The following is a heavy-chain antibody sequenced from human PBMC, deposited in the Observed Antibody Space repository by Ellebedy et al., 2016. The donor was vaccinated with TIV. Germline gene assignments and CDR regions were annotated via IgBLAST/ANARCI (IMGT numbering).Heavy chain of an antibody. Sequence: GGSLRLSXAASGFTFDAYALHWVRQAPGEGLEWVAIISYDGDDKFYADSVKGRFTISRDNSKNTLYLQMNSLRADDTAVYYCARDRSNSDYYPHFAYYFDYWGQGTLVTVSS. J-gene: IGHJ4*02. V-gene: IGHV3-30*04. CDR2: ISYDGDDK. CDR3: ARDRSNSDYYPHFAYYFDY. D-gene: IGHD3-22*01. CDR1: GFTFDAYA.